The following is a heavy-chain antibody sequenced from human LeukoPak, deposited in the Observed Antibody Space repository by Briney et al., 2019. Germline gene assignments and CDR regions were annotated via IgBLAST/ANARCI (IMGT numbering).Heavy chain of an antibody. J-gene: IGHJ4*02. CDR2: INQDGSEK. CDR1: GFTFSSYW. CDR3: AKTIAVAGTPPHY. V-gene: IGHV3-7*03. Sequence: GGSLRLSCAASGFTFSSYWMSWVRQAPGKGLEWVANINQDGSEKYYVDSVKGRFTISRDNAKKSLYLQMNSLRAEDTAVYYCAKTIAVAGTPPHYWGQGTLVTVSS. D-gene: IGHD6-19*01.